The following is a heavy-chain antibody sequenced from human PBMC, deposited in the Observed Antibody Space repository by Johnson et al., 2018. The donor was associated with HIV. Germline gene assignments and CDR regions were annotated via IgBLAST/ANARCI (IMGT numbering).Heavy chain of an antibody. J-gene: IGHJ3*02. V-gene: IGHV3-66*01. CDR2: IYSGGST. CDR1: GFTVSGGY. Sequence: VQLVESGGGVVQPGRSLRLSCAASGFTVSGGYMNWVRQAPGKGLEWVSVIYSGGSTYYADSVKGRFPISRDNSKNTLYLQMNSLRAEDTALYYCAKDKEYSSSPGAFDIWGQGTMVTVSS. D-gene: IGHD6-6*01. CDR3: AKDKEYSSSPGAFDI.